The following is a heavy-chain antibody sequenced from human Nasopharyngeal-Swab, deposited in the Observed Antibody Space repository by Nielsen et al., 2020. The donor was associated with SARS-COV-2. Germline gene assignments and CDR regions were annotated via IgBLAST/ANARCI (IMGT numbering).Heavy chain of an antibody. Sequence: SETLSLTCAVSGDSISGSNSYWGWIRQPPGKGLEWIGSIYYTGTTYYNPSLRSRVTVSVDTSQNQFSLNLTSVTAADTAVYYCAREVGGDGYHEYWGQGSLVTVSS. CDR2: IYYTGTT. CDR1: GDSISGSNSY. D-gene: IGHD5-24*01. J-gene: IGHJ4*02. V-gene: IGHV4-39*07. CDR3: AREVGGDGYHEY.